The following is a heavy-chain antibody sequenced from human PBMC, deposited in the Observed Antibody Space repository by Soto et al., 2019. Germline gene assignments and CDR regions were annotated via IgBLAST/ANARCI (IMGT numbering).Heavy chain of an antibody. Sequence: GESLKISCKGSGYSFTSYWIGWVRQMPGKGLEWMGIIYPGDSDTRYSPSFQGQVTISADKSISTAYLQWSSLKASDTAMYYCAATGGYSGYDVRAFDIWGQGTMVTVSS. CDR1: GYSFTSYW. J-gene: IGHJ3*02. V-gene: IGHV5-51*01. CDR2: IYPGDSDT. D-gene: IGHD5-12*01. CDR3: AATGGYSGYDVRAFDI.